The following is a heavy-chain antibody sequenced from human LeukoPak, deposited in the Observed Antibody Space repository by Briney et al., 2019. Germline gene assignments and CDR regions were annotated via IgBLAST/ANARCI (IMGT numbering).Heavy chain of an antibody. CDR2: IIPIFGTA. D-gene: IGHD3-10*01. V-gene: IGHV1-69*05. J-gene: IGHJ4*02. Sequence: GASVKVSCKASGGTFTSYAISWVRQAPGQGREWMGRIIPIFGTANYAQKLQGRVALTTDESTGTAYMELSSLRSEATAVYYCAGTDMVRGVPLCYFDYWGQGTLVTVSS. CDR1: GGTFTSYA. CDR3: AGTDMVRGVPLCYFDY.